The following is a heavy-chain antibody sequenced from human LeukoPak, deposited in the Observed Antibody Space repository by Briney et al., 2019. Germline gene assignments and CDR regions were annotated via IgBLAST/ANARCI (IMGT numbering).Heavy chain of an antibody. Sequence: GGSLRLSCAASGFTFSSDWMNWVRQAPGKGLEWVSGISGSGGSVYYADSVKGRFTISRDNSKNILYLQMKNLRVEHTAVYYCAKHIVAGISYYFEHWGQGIPVTVSS. CDR3: AKHIVAGISYYFEH. CDR1: GFTFSSDW. J-gene: IGHJ4*02. CDR2: ISGSGGSV. V-gene: IGHV3-23*01. D-gene: IGHD6-19*01.